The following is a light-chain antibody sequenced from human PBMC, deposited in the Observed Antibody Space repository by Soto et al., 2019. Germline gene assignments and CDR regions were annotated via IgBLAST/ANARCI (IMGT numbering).Light chain of an antibody. CDR1: QSVSNNY. CDR2: GAS. CDR3: QQYGSSPLT. Sequence: IVLSQSPGTLSLSQGERATLSCRASQSVSNNYLAWYQQKPGQAPRLLIYGASTRATGIPARFSGRGSGADFTLTISSLEPEDFAVYFCQQYGSSPLTFGGGTKVDIK. V-gene: IGKV3-20*01. J-gene: IGKJ4*01.